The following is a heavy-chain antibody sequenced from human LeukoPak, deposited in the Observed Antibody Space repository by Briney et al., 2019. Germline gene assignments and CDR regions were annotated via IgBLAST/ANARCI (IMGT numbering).Heavy chain of an antibody. D-gene: IGHD3-22*01. Sequence: ASVKASCKASGYTFTGYYMHWVRQAPGQGLKWMGWINPNSGGTNYAQKFQGRVTMTRDTSISTAYMELSRLRSDGTAVYYCARDYYDSSGYYQDEYFQHWGQGTLVTVSS. V-gene: IGHV1-2*02. J-gene: IGHJ1*01. CDR3: ARDYYDSSGYYQDEYFQH. CDR1: GYTFTGYY. CDR2: INPNSGGT.